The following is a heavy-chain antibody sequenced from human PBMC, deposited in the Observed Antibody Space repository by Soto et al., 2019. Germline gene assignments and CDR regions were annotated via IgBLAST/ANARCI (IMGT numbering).Heavy chain of an antibody. CDR1: GYTFTSYA. CDR3: ARGVAPYYFDY. D-gene: IGHD2-15*01. Sequence: GASVKVSCKASGYTFTSYAMHWVRQAPGQRLEWMGWINAGNGSTRYAQKFQGRVTMTRDTSTSTVYMELSSLRSEDTAVYYCARGVAPYYFDYWGQGIRVTVSS. CDR2: INAGNGST. V-gene: IGHV1-3*01. J-gene: IGHJ4*02.